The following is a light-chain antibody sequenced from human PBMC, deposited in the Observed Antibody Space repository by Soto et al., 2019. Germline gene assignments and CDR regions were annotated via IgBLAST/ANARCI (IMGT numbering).Light chain of an antibody. V-gene: IGLV2-11*01. J-gene: IGLJ3*02. CDR2: DVS. Sequence: QSVLTQPRSVSASPGQSVTISCTGSSTDVSGYNYVSWYQQHPGQAPKLMIYDVSKRPSGVPDRFSGSKSGNTASLTISGLQAEDEADYYCCSYAGSYTWVFGGGTQLTVL. CDR3: CSYAGSYTWV. CDR1: STDVSGYNY.